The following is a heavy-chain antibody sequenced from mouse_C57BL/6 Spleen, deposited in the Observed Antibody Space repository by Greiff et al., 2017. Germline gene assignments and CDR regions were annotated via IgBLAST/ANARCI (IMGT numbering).Heavy chain of an antibody. D-gene: IGHD2-5*01. CDR1: GYSFTGYY. CDR3: ATYYSNGAWFAY. J-gene: IGHJ3*01. CDR2: INPSTGGT. Sequence: EVQLQQSGPELVKPGASVKISCKASGYSFTGYYMNWVKQSPEKSLEWIGEINPSTGGTTYNQKFKAKATLTVDKSSSTAYMQLKSLTSEDSAVYYCATYYSNGAWFAYWGQGTLVTVSA. V-gene: IGHV1-42*01.